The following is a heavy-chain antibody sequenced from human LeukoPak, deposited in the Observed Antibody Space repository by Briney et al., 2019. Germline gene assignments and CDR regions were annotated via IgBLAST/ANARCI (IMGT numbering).Heavy chain of an antibody. Sequence: GGSLRLSCAASGFTFSNYGMHWVRQAPGKGLEWVAVISYDGSNEYYADSVKGRFTISRDNSKNTLYLQMNSLRAEDTAVYYCARINMMGFDYWGQGTLVTVSS. D-gene: IGHD3-22*01. V-gene: IGHV3-30*19. CDR1: GFTFSNYG. CDR3: ARINMMGFDY. J-gene: IGHJ4*02. CDR2: ISYDGSNE.